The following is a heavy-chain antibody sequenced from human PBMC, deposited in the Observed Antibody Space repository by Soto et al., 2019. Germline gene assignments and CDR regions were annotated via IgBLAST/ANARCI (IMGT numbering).Heavy chain of an antibody. CDR2: IWYDGSNK. Sequence: LSLTCAASGFTFSSYGMHWVRQAPGKGLEWVAVIWYDGSNKYYADSVKGRFTISRDNSKNTLYLQMNSLRAEDTAVYYCARDPLSMGYPIHYGMDVWGQGTTVTVSS. CDR1: GFTFSSYG. V-gene: IGHV3-33*01. J-gene: IGHJ6*02. D-gene: IGHD1-1*01. CDR3: ARDPLSMGYPIHYGMDV.